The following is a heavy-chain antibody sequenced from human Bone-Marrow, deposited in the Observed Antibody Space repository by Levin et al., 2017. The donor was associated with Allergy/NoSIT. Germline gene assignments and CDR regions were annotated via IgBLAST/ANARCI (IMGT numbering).Heavy chain of an antibody. D-gene: IGHD5-12*01. CDR3: ARARGNRGYTWGSHISYVDY. Sequence: QSGGSLRLSCVASEFFFSRYWMSWVRQAPGKGLEWVANIKQDGGEKYYVDSVKGRFSISRDNAKNSVFLQMDSLRVEDTAVYYCARARGNRGYTWGSHISYVDYWGQGTQVTVSS. CDR1: EFFFSRYW. J-gene: IGHJ4*02. V-gene: IGHV3-7*01. CDR2: IKQDGGEK.